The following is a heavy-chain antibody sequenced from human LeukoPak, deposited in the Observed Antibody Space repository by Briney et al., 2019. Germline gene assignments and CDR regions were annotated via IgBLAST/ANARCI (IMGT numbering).Heavy chain of an antibody. V-gene: IGHV4-59*01. Sequence: SETLSLTCTVSGGSISRYYWSWIRQPPGKGLDWIGYIYYSGSTNYNPSLKSRVTISVDTSKNQFSLKLSSVTAADTAVYYCARSPRYSSGWYADYWGQGTLVTVSS. CDR2: IYYSGST. CDR1: GGSISRYY. J-gene: IGHJ4*02. D-gene: IGHD6-19*01. CDR3: ARSPRYSSGWYADY.